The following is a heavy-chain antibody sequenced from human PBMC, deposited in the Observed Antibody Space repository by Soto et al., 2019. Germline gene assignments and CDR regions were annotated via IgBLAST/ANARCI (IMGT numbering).Heavy chain of an antibody. CDR3: TTFGAAADY. J-gene: IGHJ4*02. CDR2: IKTKTEGGTI. CDR1: GFTFNNAW. V-gene: IGHV3-15*01. D-gene: IGHD6-13*01. Sequence: EVQLVESGGGLVKPGGSLRLACTASGFTFNNAWMNWVRQAPGKGLEWVGRIKTKTEGGTIDYAAPVKGRFTISRDDSKNTLYLQMDSLKVEDTVVYYCTTFGAAADYWGQGTLVTVSS.